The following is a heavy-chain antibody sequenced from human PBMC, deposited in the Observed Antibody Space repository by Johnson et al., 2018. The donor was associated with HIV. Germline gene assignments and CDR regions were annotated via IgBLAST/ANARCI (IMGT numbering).Heavy chain of an antibody. CDR3: AKAYSVAGLRDAFDI. CDR2: ISSNGGST. V-gene: IGHV3-64*04. D-gene: IGHD6-19*01. Sequence: QVQLVESGGGLVQPGGSLRLSCAASGFTFSSYAMHWVRQAPGKGLEYVSGISSNGGSTYYADSVKGRFSISRDNSNNTVYLQLNSLTGEDTAVYFCAKAYSVAGLRDAFDIWGQETMVTVSS. J-gene: IGHJ3*02. CDR1: GFTFSSYA.